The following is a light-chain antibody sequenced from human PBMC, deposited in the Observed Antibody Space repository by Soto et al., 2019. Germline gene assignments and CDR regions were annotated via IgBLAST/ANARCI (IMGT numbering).Light chain of an antibody. CDR2: GAS. V-gene: IGKV3-15*01. Sequence: EIVMTQSPATLSVSPGERATLSCRASQSVSSDLACYQQKPGQAPRLLIYGASTRAIGIPARFSGSGSGTEFTLTISSLQSEDFAVYYCQQYNKWPPTFGQGTRLEIK. J-gene: IGKJ5*01. CDR1: QSVSSD. CDR3: QQYNKWPPT.